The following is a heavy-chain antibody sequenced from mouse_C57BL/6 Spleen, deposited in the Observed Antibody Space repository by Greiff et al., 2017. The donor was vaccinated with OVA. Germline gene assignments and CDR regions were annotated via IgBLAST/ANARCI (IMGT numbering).Heavy chain of an antibody. CDR3: ARCYYGYDWYFDV. CDR2: IYPGSGNT. CDR1: GYTFTDYY. J-gene: IGHJ1*03. Sequence: VKLVESGAELVRPGASVKLSCKASGYTFTDYYINWVKQRPGQGLEWIARIYPGSGNTYYNEKFKGKATLTAEKSSSTAYMQLSSLTSEDSAVYFCARCYYGYDWYFDVWGTGTTVTVSS. D-gene: IGHD2-2*01. V-gene: IGHV1-76*01.